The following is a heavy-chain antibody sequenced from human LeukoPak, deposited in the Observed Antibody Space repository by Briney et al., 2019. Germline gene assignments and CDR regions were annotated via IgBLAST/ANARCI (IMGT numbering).Heavy chain of an antibody. CDR1: GFTFTAYT. D-gene: IGHD5-18*01. V-gene: IGHV3-21*01. J-gene: IGHJ5*02. CDR3: ARDTAMVKFDP. CDR2: ISSTSYI. Sequence: GGSLRLSCAASGFTFTAYTINWVRQAPGKGLEWVSSISSTSYIYYADSVKGRYTISRDNAKNSVYLQMNSLRAEDTAVYYCARDTAMVKFDPWGQGTLVTVSS.